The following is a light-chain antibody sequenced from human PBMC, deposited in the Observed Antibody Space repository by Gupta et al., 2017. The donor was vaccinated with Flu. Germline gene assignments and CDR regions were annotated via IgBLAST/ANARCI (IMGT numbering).Light chain of an antibody. CDR3: QVWHDIRGV. CDR2: DDS. V-gene: IGLV3-21*02. CDR1: YIGTKS. Sequence: SYVLTQPPSVSVAPGQTARINCGGNYIGTKSVHWYQQKPGQAPILVVYDDSDRPAEIPERFSGSNSASMATLTITRVEAGDEDDYYCQVWHDIRGVFGGGTRLTVL. J-gene: IGLJ3*02.